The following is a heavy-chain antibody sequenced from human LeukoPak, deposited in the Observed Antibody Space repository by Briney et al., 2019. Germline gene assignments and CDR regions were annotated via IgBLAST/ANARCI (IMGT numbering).Heavy chain of an antibody. D-gene: IGHD1-26*01. CDR2: IYTSGST. V-gene: IGHV4-61*02. J-gene: IGHJ5*02. CDR3: ARDLVGGSYHNWFDP. Sequence: SETLSLTCTVSGGSISSGSYYWSWIRQPAGKGLEWIGRIYTSGSTNYNPSLKSRVTISVDTSKNQFSLKLSSVTAADTAVYYCARDLVGGSYHNWFDPWGQGTLVTVSS. CDR1: GGSISSGSYY.